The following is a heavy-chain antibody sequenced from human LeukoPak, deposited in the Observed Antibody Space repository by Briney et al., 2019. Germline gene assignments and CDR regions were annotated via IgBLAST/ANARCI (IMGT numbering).Heavy chain of an antibody. J-gene: IGHJ4*02. CDR3: ARHFSYYDSSDQFGY. CDR2: IYPGDSDT. CDR1: GYSFTSYW. D-gene: IGHD3-22*01. Sequence: GESLKISCKGSGYSFTSYWIGWVRQMPGKGLEWMGIIYPGDSDTRYSPSFQGQVTISPDKSISTAYLQWSSLKASDTAMYYCARHFSYYDSSDQFGYWGQGTLVTVSS. V-gene: IGHV5-51*01.